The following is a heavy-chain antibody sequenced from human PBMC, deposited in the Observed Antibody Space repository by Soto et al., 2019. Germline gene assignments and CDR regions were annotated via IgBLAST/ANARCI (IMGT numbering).Heavy chain of an antibody. V-gene: IGHV4-39*01. CDR3: GRLPEGIIVATIGNAFDI. Sequence: QLQLQESGPGLVKPSETLSLTCTVSGGSISSSSYYWGWIRQPPGKGLEWIGSVYYSGSTYYKPSLESRVTISMDTSKNQFSLKLNSVTAADTAVYYCGRLPEGIIVATIGNAFDIWGQGTLVTVSS. D-gene: IGHD5-12*01. CDR1: GGSISSSSYY. J-gene: IGHJ3*02. CDR2: VYYSGST.